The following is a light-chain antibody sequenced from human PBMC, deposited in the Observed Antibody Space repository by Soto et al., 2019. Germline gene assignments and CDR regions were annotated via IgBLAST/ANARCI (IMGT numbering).Light chain of an antibody. CDR3: QQYDTYWT. J-gene: IGKJ1*01. V-gene: IGKV3-15*01. Sequence: EIVMTQSPATLSVSPGERVTLSCRASQSVSTNLAWYQQKPGQAPRLLIYGASSRATGIPARFSGSGSGTEFTLTISSLQSEDFATYYCQQYDTYWTFGQGTKVDIK. CDR1: QSVSTN. CDR2: GAS.